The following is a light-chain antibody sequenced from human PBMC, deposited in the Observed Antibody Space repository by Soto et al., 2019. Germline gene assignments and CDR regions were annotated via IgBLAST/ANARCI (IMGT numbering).Light chain of an antibody. V-gene: IGKV1-5*01. J-gene: IGKJ1*01. CDR3: QHYNSYSEA. Sequence: IHMTQSPSSWSASVGDRVTITFRASQGISSWLAWYQQKPGKAPKLLIYDASILESGVPSRFSGSGSGTEFTLTISSLQPDDFATYYCQHYNSYSEAFGQGTKVDIK. CDR1: QGISSW. CDR2: DAS.